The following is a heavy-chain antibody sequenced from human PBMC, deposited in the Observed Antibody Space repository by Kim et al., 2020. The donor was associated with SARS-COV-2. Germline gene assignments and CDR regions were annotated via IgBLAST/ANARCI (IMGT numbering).Heavy chain of an antibody. CDR1: GGSISSSSYY. CDR3: ASHTYYDILTGYSNRYYFDY. CDR2: IYYSGST. D-gene: IGHD3-9*01. Sequence: SETLSLTCTVSGGSISSSSYYWGWIRQPPGKGLEWIGSIYYSGSTYYNPSLKSRVTISVDTSKNQFSLKLSSVTAADTAVYYCASHTYYDILTGYSNRYYFDYWGQGTLVTVSS. J-gene: IGHJ4*02. V-gene: IGHV4-39*07.